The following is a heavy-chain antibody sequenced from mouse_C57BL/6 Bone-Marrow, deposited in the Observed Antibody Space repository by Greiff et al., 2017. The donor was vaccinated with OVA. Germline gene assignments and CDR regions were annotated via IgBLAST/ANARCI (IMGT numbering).Heavy chain of an antibody. CDR2: IDPSDSET. Sequence: VQLQQPGAELVRPGSSVKLSCKASGYTFTSYWMHWVKQRPIQGLEWIGNIDPSDSETHYNQKFKDKATLTVDKSSSTAYMQLSSLTSEDSAVYYCAAYYSNPYYFDYWGQGTTLTVSS. CDR3: AAYYSNPYYFDY. CDR1: GYTFTSYW. V-gene: IGHV1-52*01. D-gene: IGHD2-5*01. J-gene: IGHJ2*01.